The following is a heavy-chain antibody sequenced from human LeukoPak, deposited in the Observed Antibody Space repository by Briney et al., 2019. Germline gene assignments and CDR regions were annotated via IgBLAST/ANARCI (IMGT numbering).Heavy chain of an antibody. CDR2: ISGSGYTT. J-gene: IGHJ4*02. D-gene: IGHD3-22*01. CDR3: ATDYYDSSGDYTVDY. Sequence: GGSLRLSCAASGFTFSSYAMSWVRQAPGQGLEWVSVISGSGYTTHYADPVKGRFTFSRDNSKNTLYLQMNSLRAEDTAVYYCATDYYDSSGDYTVDYWGQGTLVTVSS. V-gene: IGHV3-23*01. CDR1: GFTFSSYA.